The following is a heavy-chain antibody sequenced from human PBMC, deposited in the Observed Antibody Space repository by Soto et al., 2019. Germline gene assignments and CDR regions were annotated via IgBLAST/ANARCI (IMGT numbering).Heavy chain of an antibody. CDR1: GYTFTGYG. J-gene: IGHJ3*01. CDR3: GRDGSGGIIDS. D-gene: IGHD2-15*01. Sequence: QVQLVQSGAEVKKPGASVKVSCKTSGYTFTGYGINWVRQAPGHRLEWMGWISVFNGNTKYGQNIQDRVIMTTDTSTSTAYMELRSLRSDDTAVYFCGRDGSGGIIDSWGQGIMLIVSS. CDR2: ISVFNGNT. V-gene: IGHV1-18*01.